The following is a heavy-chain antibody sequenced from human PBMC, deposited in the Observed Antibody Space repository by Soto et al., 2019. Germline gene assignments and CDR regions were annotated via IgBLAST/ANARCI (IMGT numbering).Heavy chain of an antibody. CDR1: GYTFITYG. CDR3: ARDPYHVLMVNAPNLYGMDV. J-gene: IGHJ6*02. Sequence: ASVKVSCKASGYTFITYGISWVRQAPGQGLEWMERISTYNGNTNYPQSLQGRLTMTTDTSTTTAYMELRSLRSDDTAVYYCARDPYHVLMVNAPNLYGMDVWGQGTTVTVSS. CDR2: ISTYNGNT. V-gene: IGHV1-18*01. D-gene: IGHD2-8*01.